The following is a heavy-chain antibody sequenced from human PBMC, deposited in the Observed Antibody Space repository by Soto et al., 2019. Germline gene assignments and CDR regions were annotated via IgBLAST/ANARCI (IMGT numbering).Heavy chain of an antibody. Sequence: EVQLLESGGGLVQPGGSLRLSCAASGFTFSSYAMSWVRQAPGKGLEWVSAISGSGGSTYYADSVKGRFTISRDNSKNTLYLQMNSLRAEDTAVYYCAKMAFGGVIVRWYFDYWGQGTLVTVSS. V-gene: IGHV3-23*01. J-gene: IGHJ4*02. CDR1: GFTFSSYA. CDR2: ISGSGGST. D-gene: IGHD3-16*02. CDR3: AKMAFGGVIVRWYFDY.